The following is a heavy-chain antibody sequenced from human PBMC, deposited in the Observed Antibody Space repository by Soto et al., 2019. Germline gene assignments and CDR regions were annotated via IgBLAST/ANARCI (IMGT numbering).Heavy chain of an antibody. V-gene: IGHV4-34*01. J-gene: IGHJ4*02. CDR3: ERAGFWSGQGY. Sequence: SDTLSLTCAVYGLSFIGYYWSGIRQHPGQGLEWIGEINPRGSNNYNPSLKSRVTISVDKYKHQFSLKLSSVTAADTAVYYSERAGFWSGQGYWGQGNMVTV. D-gene: IGHD3-3*01. CDR1: GLSFIGYY. CDR2: INPRGSN.